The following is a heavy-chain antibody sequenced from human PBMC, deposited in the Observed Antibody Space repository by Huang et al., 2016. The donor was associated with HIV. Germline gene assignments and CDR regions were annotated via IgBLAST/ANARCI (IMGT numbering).Heavy chain of an antibody. CDR1: GGSIRSDNYY. V-gene: IGHV4-39*01. Sequence: QLQLQESGPGLVKPSETLSLTCTVSGGSIRSDNYYWGWIRQPPGKGLEWIGSIDYSGSTYYNPALNGRVTITVDTSKDQFSLKMRSVTAADTAVYYCARLPGSITMIRGVITDPYWGQGTLVTVSS. CDR3: ARLPGSITMIRGVITDPY. J-gene: IGHJ4*02. CDR2: IDYSGST. D-gene: IGHD3-10*01.